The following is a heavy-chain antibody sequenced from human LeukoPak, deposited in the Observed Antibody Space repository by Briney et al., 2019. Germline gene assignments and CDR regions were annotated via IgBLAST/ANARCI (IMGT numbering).Heavy chain of an antibody. Sequence: GGSLRLSCAASGFIFSSYAMHWVRQAPGKGLEWVAVISYDGSNKYYADSVKGRFTISRDNSKNTLYLQMNSLRAEDTAVYYRARGFLSGSYDYWGQGTLVTVSS. D-gene: IGHD1-26*01. CDR3: ARGFLSGSYDY. CDR1: GFIFSSYA. V-gene: IGHV3-30-3*01. CDR2: ISYDGSNK. J-gene: IGHJ4*02.